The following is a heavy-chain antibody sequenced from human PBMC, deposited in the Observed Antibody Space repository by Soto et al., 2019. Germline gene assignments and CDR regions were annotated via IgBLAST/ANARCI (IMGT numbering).Heavy chain of an antibody. CDR3: TRLRGCTNGVCHTFDY. CDR2: IYPGDSDT. CDR1: GYIFSIYW. Sequence: GESLKISCKGSGYIFSIYWIAWVRQMPGKGLEWMGTIYPGDSDTRYSPSFQGQVTISADTPTSTTYLQWSSLKASDNAIYHCTRLRGCTNGVCHTFDYWGQGTLVTVSS. J-gene: IGHJ4*02. V-gene: IGHV5-51*01. D-gene: IGHD2-8*01.